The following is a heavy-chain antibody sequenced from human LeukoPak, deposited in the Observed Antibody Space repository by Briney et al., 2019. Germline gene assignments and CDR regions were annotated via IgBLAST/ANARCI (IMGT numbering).Heavy chain of an antibody. J-gene: IGHJ4*02. CDR1: DGSISIYY. V-gene: IGHV4-59*01. CDR3: VRDRELTY. D-gene: IGHD5-24*01. CDR2: IYNSGST. Sequence: SETVSLTCTVSDGSISIYYWSWIRQPPGKGLEWIGYIYNSGSTIYNPSLKSRVTISADTSKNQFSLKLSSVTAADTAVYYCVRDRELTYWGQGTLVTVSS.